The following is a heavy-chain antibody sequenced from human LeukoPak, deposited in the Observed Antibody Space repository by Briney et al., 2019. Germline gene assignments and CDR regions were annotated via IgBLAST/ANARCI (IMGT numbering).Heavy chain of an antibody. V-gene: IGHV4-34*01. CDR3: ARRGRATIQGLRRSPHHFDY. CDR1: GGSFSGYY. D-gene: IGHD5-12*01. J-gene: IGHJ4*02. Sequence: SETLSLTCAVYGGSFSGYYWSWIRQPPGKGLEWIGEINHSGSTNYSPSLKSRVTISVDTSKNQFSLKLSSVTAADTAVYYCARRGRATIQGLRRSPHHFDYWGQGTLVTVSS. CDR2: INHSGST.